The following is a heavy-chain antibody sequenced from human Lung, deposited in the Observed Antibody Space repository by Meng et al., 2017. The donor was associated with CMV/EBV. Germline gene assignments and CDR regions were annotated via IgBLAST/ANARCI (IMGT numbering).Heavy chain of an antibody. CDR1: GFSFSSYA. V-gene: IGHV3-30-3*01. D-gene: IGHD6-6*01. Sequence: SXKIPXVVSGFSFSSYAMHWVRQAPGKGLEGVAVVSHEGGTKYHAESVKGRFTVSRDNSRDTLYLQMDSLTAEDTAVYYCARTDVSASRPNYYYGMDVWGQGXTVTVSS. CDR2: VSHEGGTK. CDR3: ARTDVSASRPNYYYGMDV. J-gene: IGHJ6*02.